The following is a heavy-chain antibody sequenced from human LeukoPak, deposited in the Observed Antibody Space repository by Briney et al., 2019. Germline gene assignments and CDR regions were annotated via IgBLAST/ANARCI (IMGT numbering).Heavy chain of an antibody. Sequence: GGSLRLSCAASGFTFSSYAMHWVRQAPGKGLEWVAVISYDGSNKYYADSVKGRFTISRDNSKNTLYLQMNSLRAEDTAVYYCAKGVIYDILTGYDPRGYWGQGTLVTVSS. V-gene: IGHV3-30-3*02. J-gene: IGHJ4*02. CDR2: ISYDGSNK. CDR1: GFTFSSYA. CDR3: AKGVIYDILTGYDPRGY. D-gene: IGHD3-9*01.